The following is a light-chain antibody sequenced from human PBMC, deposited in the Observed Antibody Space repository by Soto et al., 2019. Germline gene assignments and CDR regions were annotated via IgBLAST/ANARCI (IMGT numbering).Light chain of an antibody. CDR1: QNISSH. J-gene: IGKJ2*01. CDR3: QQSYSSPYT. Sequence: DLQMTQSPSSLSASVGDRVTISCRASQNISSHLNWYQQKPGKAPKVLIYAASSLQSGVPSRFSGSGSGTDFTLTISSLQPEDFAAYYCQQSYSSPYTFGQGTKLEIK. CDR2: AAS. V-gene: IGKV1-39*01.